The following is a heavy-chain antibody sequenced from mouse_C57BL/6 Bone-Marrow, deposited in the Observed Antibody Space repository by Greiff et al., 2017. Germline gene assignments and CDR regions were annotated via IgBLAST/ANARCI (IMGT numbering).Heavy chain of an antibody. Sequence: VQLQQPGAELVRPGTSVKLSCKASGYTFTSYWMHWVQQRPGQGLEWIGVIYPSDSYTNYNQKFKGQATLTVDTSSSTAYMQLSSLTSEDSAVYYCARRRILNYFDYWGQGTTLTVSS. J-gene: IGHJ2*01. V-gene: IGHV1-59*01. CDR1: GYTFTSYW. CDR3: ARRRILNYFDY. CDR2: IYPSDSYT. D-gene: IGHD1-1*01.